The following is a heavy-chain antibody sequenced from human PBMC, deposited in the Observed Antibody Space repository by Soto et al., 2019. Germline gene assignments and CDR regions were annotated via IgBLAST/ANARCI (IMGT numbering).Heavy chain of an antibody. V-gene: IGHV3-7*01. Sequence: GGSLRLSCAASGFTFSSYWMSWVRQAPGKGLEWVANIKQDGSEKYYVDSVKGRFTISRDNAKNSLYLQMNSLRAEDTAVYYCARVGYSSSWYPYNWFYPWGQGTLVTVSS. J-gene: IGHJ5*02. CDR2: IKQDGSEK. D-gene: IGHD6-13*01. CDR1: GFTFSSYW. CDR3: ARVGYSSSWYPYNWFYP.